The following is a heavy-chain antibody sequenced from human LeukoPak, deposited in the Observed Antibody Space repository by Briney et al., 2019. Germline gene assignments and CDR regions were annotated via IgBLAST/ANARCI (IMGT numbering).Heavy chain of an antibody. CDR2: IYYSGST. CDR3: ARRRYYDSTGYLD. CDR1: GGFISSSSYY. V-gene: IGHV4-39*01. D-gene: IGHD3-22*01. Sequence: SETLYLTCSVSGGFISSSSYYWGWIRQPPGKGLEWIGDIYYSGSTYFKPSLASRVAISIDTSKNQFSLRLSPVTAADTAVYYCARRRYYDSTGYLDWGQGTLVIVSS. J-gene: IGHJ1*01.